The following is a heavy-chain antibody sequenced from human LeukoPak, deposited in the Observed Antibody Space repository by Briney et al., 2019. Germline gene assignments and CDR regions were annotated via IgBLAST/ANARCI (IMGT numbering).Heavy chain of an antibody. Sequence: SETLSLTCTVSGGSISSGGYYWSWIRQHPGKGLERIGYIYYSGSTYYNPSLKSRVTISVDTSKNQFSLKLSSVTAADTAVYYCASHTMVRGVVGYYWGQGTLVTVSS. CDR2: IYYSGST. CDR1: GGSISSGGYY. V-gene: IGHV4-31*03. D-gene: IGHD3-10*01. J-gene: IGHJ4*02. CDR3: ASHTMVRGVVGYY.